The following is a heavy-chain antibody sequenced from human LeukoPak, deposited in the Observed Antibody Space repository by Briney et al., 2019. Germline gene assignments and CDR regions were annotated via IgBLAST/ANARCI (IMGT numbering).Heavy chain of an antibody. Sequence: PGGSLRLSCAASGFTFSSYWMSWVRQAPGKGLEWVANIKQDGSEKYYVDSVNGRFTISRDNAKNPLYLQMNSLRVEETAVYYCARDRVTMIRGVRVLDYYYYYMDVWGKGTTVTISS. CDR1: GFTFSSYW. D-gene: IGHD3-10*01. CDR3: ARDRVTMIRGVRVLDYYYYYMDV. V-gene: IGHV3-7*01. J-gene: IGHJ6*03. CDR2: IKQDGSEK.